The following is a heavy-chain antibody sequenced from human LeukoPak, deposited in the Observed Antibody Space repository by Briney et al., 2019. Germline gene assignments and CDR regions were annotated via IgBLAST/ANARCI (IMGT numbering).Heavy chain of an antibody. V-gene: IGHV3-21*01. CDR2: ISSSSSYI. Sequence: GGSLRLSCAASGFTFSSYSMNWVRQAPGKGLEWVSSISSSSSYIYYADSVKGRFTISRDNAKNSLYLQMNSLRAEDTAVYYCARDQGCSGGSCEGGDAFDIWGQGTMVTVSS. CDR3: ARDQGCSGGSCEGGDAFDI. J-gene: IGHJ3*02. D-gene: IGHD2-15*01. CDR1: GFTFSSYS.